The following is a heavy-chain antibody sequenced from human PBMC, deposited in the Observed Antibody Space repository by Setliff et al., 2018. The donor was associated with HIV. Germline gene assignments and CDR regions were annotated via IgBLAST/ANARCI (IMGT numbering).Heavy chain of an antibody. CDR1: GGSFSDYS. CDR3: ARLYYLVGNWFDP. J-gene: IGHJ5*02. V-gene: IGHV4-34*01. Sequence: SETLSLTCAVYGGSFSDYSWNWVRQPPGKGLEWIGEINHSGSTNYNPSLKSRVTISADTSKKQFSLNVTSVTAADTAVYYCARLYYLVGNWFDPWGQGTLVTVSS. CDR2: INHSGST. D-gene: IGHD2-2*01.